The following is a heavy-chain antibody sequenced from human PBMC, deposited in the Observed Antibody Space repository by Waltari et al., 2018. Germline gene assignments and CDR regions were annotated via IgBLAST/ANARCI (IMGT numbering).Heavy chain of an antibody. J-gene: IGHJ5*02. Sequence: QVQLQQWGAGLLSPSETLSLPCAVYGGSFSGYYWTWIRQPPGKGLEWIGEINHSGSTNYNPSLKSRVTISIDTPRNQFSLKLSSVTAADTAVYYCARGRGYSVVVRGVDTGFCWFDPWGQGTLVTVSS. CDR3: ARGRGYSVVVRGVDTGFCWFDP. V-gene: IGHV4-34*01. CDR1: GGSFSGYY. CDR2: INHSGST. D-gene: IGHD3-10*01.